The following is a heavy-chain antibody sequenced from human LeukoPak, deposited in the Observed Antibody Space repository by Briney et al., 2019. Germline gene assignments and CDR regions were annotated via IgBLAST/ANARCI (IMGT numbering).Heavy chain of an antibody. D-gene: IGHD1-26*01. J-gene: IGHJ6*02. CDR1: GGSISSYY. V-gene: IGHV4-59*08. Sequence: ASETLSLTCTVSGGSISSYYWSWIRQPPGKGLEWIGYIYYSGSTNYNPSLKSRVTISVDTSKNQFSLKLSSVTAADTAVYYCAGTPVPDLGARFDYYYGMDVWGQGTTVTVSS. CDR2: IYYSGST. CDR3: AGTPVPDLGARFDYYYGMDV.